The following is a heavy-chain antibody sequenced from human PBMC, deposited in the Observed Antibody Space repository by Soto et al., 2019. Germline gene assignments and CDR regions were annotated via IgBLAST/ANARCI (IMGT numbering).Heavy chain of an antibody. CDR2: ISYDGSDK. J-gene: IGHJ2*01. CDR1: AVILSSCA. V-gene: IGHV3-30-3*01. Sequence: ASAVILSSCAKHLVRQAPGKGLEWVAVISYDGSDKYYADSVKGRFTISRDNPKNTLYLQINSLRADDTAVYYFFFCSSSHHRDLHSFPTRRSSDL. CDR3: FFCSSSHHRDLHSFPTRRSSDL. D-gene: IGHD3-3*01.